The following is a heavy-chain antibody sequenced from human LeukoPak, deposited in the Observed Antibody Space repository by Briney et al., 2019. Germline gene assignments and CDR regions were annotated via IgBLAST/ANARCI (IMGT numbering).Heavy chain of an antibody. D-gene: IGHD3-16*01. J-gene: IGHJ1*01. Sequence: GGSLRLSCAASGFTFSSYSMNWVRQAPGKGLEWVSSISSSSSYIYYADSVKGRFTISRDNSKNTLYLQMNSLRAEDTAVYYCAKDPERTGRLGMGVYWGQGTLVTVSS. CDR2: ISSSSSYI. V-gene: IGHV3-21*04. CDR3: AKDPERTGRLGMGVY. CDR1: GFTFSSYS.